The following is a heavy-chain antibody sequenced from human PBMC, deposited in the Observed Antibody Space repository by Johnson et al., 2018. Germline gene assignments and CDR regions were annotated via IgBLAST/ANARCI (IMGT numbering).Heavy chain of an antibody. Sequence: QVQLVQSGGGVVQPGRSXRLSCAASGFTFSSYGMHWVRQAPGKGLEWVAVISYDGSNKYYADSVKGRFTIARDNSKNTLYLQMNSLRAEDTAVYYFAKTYYYDRSDAFDIWGQGTMVTVSS. CDR3: AKTYYYDRSDAFDI. CDR2: ISYDGSNK. D-gene: IGHD3-22*01. V-gene: IGHV3-30*18. CDR1: GFTFSSYG. J-gene: IGHJ3*02.